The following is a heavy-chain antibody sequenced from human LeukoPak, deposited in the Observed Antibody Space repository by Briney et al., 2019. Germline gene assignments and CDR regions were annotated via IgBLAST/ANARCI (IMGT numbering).Heavy chain of an antibody. J-gene: IGHJ3*02. CDR1: GDSVSSNSAA. V-gene: IGHV6-1*01. CDR2: TYYRSKWYT. CDR3: ARDRVGVDAFDI. Sequence: SQTLSLTCAISGDSVSSNSAAWNWIRQSPSRGLEWLGRTYYRSKWYTDYPVSVKSRITINSDTSKNQFSLQLNSVTTEGTAVYYCARDRVGVDAFDIWGQGTMVTVSS. D-gene: IGHD2-8*01.